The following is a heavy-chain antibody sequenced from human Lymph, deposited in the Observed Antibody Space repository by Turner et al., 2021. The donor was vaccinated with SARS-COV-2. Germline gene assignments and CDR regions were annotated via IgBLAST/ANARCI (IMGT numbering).Heavy chain of an antibody. V-gene: IGHV3-53*02. Sequence: EVQLVETGGGLIQPGGSLRLSCAASGIIVSRNYINWVRQAPGKGLDWVSVIYSGVTTYYADSVKGRFTISRDNSKNTLYLQMNSLRVEDTAVYYCARDLGTYGMDVWGQGTTVTVSS. J-gene: IGHJ6*02. D-gene: IGHD6-13*01. CDR1: GIIVSRNY. CDR2: IYSGVTT. CDR3: ARDLGTYGMDV.